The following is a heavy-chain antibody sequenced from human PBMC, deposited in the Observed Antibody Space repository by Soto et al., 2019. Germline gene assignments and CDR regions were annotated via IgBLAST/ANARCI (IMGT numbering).Heavy chain of an antibody. CDR2: IYSGGYT. V-gene: IGHV3-53*01. J-gene: IGHJ4*02. CDR3: GAHPGGGGY. D-gene: IGHD1-26*01. CDR1: GFTVSNNY. Sequence: EVQLVESGGGLIQPGGSLRLSCAVSGFTVSNNYMSWVRQAPGKGLEGVSVIYSGGYTAYGDSVKGRFTISRDNSKNTIFLQMKRLTADDAACYYVGAHPGGGGYWGQGTLVTVSS.